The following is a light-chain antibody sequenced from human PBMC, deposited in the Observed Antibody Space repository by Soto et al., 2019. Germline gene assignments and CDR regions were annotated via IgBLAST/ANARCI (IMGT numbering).Light chain of an antibody. Sequence: QSVLTRPTAGSGAPGQRVTISCTGSSSNIGAGYDVHWYQQLPGTAPKLLIYGNSNRPSGVPDRFSGSKSGTSASLAITGLQAEDEADYYCQSYDSSLSGRGDYVFGTGTKVTVL. CDR3: QSYDSSLSGRGDYV. V-gene: IGLV1-40*01. CDR1: SSNIGAGYD. J-gene: IGLJ1*01. CDR2: GNS.